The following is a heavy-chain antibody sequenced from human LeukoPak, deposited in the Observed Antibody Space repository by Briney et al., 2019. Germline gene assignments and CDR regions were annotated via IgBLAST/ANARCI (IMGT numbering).Heavy chain of an antibody. CDR3: ARDPSTWNSLTLDY. CDR1: GYTFTGYH. V-gene: IGHV1-2*02. CDR2: INPNSGGT. Sequence: AAVKVSFKGSGYTFTGYHMHVVRPDPGQGLGGMGGINPNSGGTNYAQKLQGRVTMTRDTSLSTAYMEMSRLRSDDTAVYYCARDPSTWNSLTLDYWGQGTLVTVSS. J-gene: IGHJ4*02. D-gene: IGHD1-1*01.